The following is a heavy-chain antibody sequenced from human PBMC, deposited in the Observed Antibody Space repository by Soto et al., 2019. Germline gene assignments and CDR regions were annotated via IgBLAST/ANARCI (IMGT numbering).Heavy chain of an antibody. CDR3: ARVWYYHSSGYYAFDY. V-gene: IGHV1-18*01. CDR2: ISAYDGQS. Sequence: ASVKVSCKXSGDGFSNYGFSWVRQAPGQGLEWMGWISAYDGQSNYTKKFQGRVTMTTDTSSSTAYMELRSLRSDDTAVYYCARVWYYHSSGYYAFDYWGLGTLVTVS. CDR1: GDGFSNYG. J-gene: IGHJ4*02. D-gene: IGHD3-22*01.